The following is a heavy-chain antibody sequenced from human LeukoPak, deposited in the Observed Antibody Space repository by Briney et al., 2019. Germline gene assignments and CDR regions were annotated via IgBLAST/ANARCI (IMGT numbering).Heavy chain of an antibody. CDR2: INHSGST. Sequence: SETLSLTCAVYGGSFSGYYWSWIRQPPGKGLEWIGEINHSGSTNYNPSLKSRVTISVDTSKNQFSLKLSSVTAADTAVYYCLGYCSGGSCYEAFDIWGQGTMVTVSS. J-gene: IGHJ3*02. CDR3: LGYCSGGSCYEAFDI. V-gene: IGHV4-34*01. CDR1: GGSFSGYY. D-gene: IGHD2-15*01.